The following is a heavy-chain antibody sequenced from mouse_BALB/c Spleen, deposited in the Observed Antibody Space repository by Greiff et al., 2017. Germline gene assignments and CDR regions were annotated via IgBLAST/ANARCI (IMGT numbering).Heavy chain of an antibody. CDR2: ISYSGST. CDR3: ARWSLYDLYAMDY. D-gene: IGHD2-12*01. J-gene: IGHJ4*01. CDR1: GYSITSDYA. Sequence: EVMLVESGPGLVKPSQSLSLTCTVTGYSITSDYAWNWIRQFPGNKLEWMGYISYSGSTSYNPSLKSRISITRDTSKNQFFLQLNSVTTEDTATYYCARWSLYDLYAMDYWGQGTSVTVSS. V-gene: IGHV3-2*02.